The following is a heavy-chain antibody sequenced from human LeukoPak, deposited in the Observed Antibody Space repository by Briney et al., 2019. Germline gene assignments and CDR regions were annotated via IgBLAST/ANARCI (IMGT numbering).Heavy chain of an antibody. CDR1: GFTFSSYG. CDR2: IRYDGSNK. Sequence: GGSLRLSCAASGFTFSSYGMAWVRQAPGKGLGWVAFIRYDGSNKYYADSVKGRFTISRDNSKNTLYLQMNSLRAEDTAVYYCAKDQNFVGWGDGYNSWFDYWGQGTLVTVSS. J-gene: IGHJ4*02. CDR3: AKDQNFVGWGDGYNSWFDY. D-gene: IGHD5-24*01. V-gene: IGHV3-30*02.